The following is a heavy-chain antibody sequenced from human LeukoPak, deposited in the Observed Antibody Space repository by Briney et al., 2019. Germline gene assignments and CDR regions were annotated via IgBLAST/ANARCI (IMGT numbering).Heavy chain of an antibody. D-gene: IGHD3-22*01. CDR1: VGSISSSSHY. CDR2: IYYSGST. V-gene: IGHV4-39*01. J-gene: IGHJ6*03. Sequence: SETLSLTCKVSVGSISSSSHYWVWIRQPPGKGLEGIGTIYYSGSTYYNPYLKSRVTISVDTSKNQFSLNVSSVTAADTAVYYCARRDYYETYMDVWGNGTTVTVSS. CDR3: ARRDYYETYMDV.